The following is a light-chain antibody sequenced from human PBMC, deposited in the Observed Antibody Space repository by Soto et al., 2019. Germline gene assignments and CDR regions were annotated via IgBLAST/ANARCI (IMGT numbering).Light chain of an antibody. Sequence: DIQMTQSPSTLSASEGDRVTITCRASQSISSWLAWYQQKPGKAPKLLIYDASSLESGVPSRFSGSGSGTEFTLTISSLQPDDFATYYCQQYNSYSPATFGQGTKVDI. J-gene: IGKJ1*01. CDR2: DAS. V-gene: IGKV1-5*01. CDR1: QSISSW. CDR3: QQYNSYSPAT.